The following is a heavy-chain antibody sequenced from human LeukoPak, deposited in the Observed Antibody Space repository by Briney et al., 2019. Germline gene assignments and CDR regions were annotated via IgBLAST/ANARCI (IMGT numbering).Heavy chain of an antibody. J-gene: IGHJ3*02. CDR3: ARDPGIAVAGTDAFDI. D-gene: IGHD6-19*01. CDR2: IYYSGST. Sequence: SETLSLTCTVSGGSISSGDYYWSWIRQPPWKGLEGIGYIYYSGSTYYDSSLKSRVTISVDTSKNQFSLKLSSVTAADTAVYYCARDPGIAVAGTDAFDIWGQGTMVTVSS. V-gene: IGHV4-30-4*08. CDR1: GGSISSGDYY.